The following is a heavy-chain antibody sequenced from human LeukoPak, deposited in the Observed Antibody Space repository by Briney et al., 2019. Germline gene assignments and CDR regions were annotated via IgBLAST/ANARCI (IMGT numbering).Heavy chain of an antibody. V-gene: IGHV4-38-2*02. CDR1: GYSISSGYY. CDR2: IYHSGST. CDR3: ARRYDFWSGYSPPLDY. D-gene: IGHD3-3*01. Sequence: PSETLSLTCTVSGYSISSGYYWGWIRQPPGKGLEWIGSIYHSGSTNYNPSLKSRVTISVDTSKNQFSLNLSSVTAADTAVYYCARRYDFWSGYSPPLDYWGQGTLVTVSS. J-gene: IGHJ4*02.